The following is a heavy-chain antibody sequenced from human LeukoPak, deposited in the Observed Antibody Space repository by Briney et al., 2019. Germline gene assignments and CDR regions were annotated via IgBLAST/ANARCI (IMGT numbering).Heavy chain of an antibody. V-gene: IGHV1-2*02. J-gene: IGHJ6*02. CDR2: INPNSGGT. Sequence: GASVTVSCTASGYTFTGYYMHWVRQAPGQGLEWMGWINPNSGGTNYAQKFQGRVTMTRDTSISTAYMELSRLRSDDTAVYYCARVGYSSSWYGGNYYYYGMDVWGQGTTVTVSS. D-gene: IGHD6-13*01. CDR3: ARVGYSSSWYGGNYYYYGMDV. CDR1: GYTFTGYY.